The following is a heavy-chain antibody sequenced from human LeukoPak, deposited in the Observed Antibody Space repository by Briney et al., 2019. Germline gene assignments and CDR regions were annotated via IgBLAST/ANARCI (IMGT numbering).Heavy chain of an antibody. Sequence: ASVKVSCKASGYTFTSCGITWVRQAPGQGLEWMGWISGYNGNTHYSQNLQGRVTMTTHTSTSTAYMELRSLRSDDTAVNYCARDEAGATKDYWGQGTLVTVSS. CDR1: GYTFTSCG. CDR2: ISGYNGNT. CDR3: ARDEAGATKDY. J-gene: IGHJ4*02. V-gene: IGHV1-18*01. D-gene: IGHD1-26*01.